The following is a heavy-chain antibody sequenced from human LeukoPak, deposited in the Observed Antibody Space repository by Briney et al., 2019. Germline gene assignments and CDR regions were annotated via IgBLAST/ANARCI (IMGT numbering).Heavy chain of an antibody. V-gene: IGHV4-34*01. CDR3: ARAIFGSYGSGNT. J-gene: IGHJ4*02. Sequence: SETLSLTCAVYGGSFSGYYWSWIRQPPGNGLEWIGEINHSGSTNYNPSLKSRVTILVDTSKNQFSLKLSSVTAADTAVYYCARAIFGSYGSGNTWGQGTLVTVSS. D-gene: IGHD3-10*01. CDR1: GGSFSGYY. CDR2: INHSGST.